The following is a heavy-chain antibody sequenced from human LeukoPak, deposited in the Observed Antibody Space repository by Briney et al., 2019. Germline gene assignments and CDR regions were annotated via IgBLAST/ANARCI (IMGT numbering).Heavy chain of an antibody. CDR1: GFTFSNNG. CDR3: AKTNGYYDY. D-gene: IGHD3-22*01. V-gene: IGHV3-23*01. Sequence: GGSLRLSCAASGFTFSNNGMSWVRQSAGRGLEWVSGISGGGDTTYYAESVKGRFTISRDNSKNTLCLQMNSLTAEDTAVYYCAKTNGYYDYWGQGTLVAVSS. J-gene: IGHJ4*02. CDR2: ISGGGDTT.